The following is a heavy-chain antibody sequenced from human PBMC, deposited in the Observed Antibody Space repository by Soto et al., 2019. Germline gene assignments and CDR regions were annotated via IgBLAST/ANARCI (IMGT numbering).Heavy chain of an antibody. D-gene: IGHD3-22*01. J-gene: IGHJ4*02. Sequence: GGSLRLSCAASGFTFSSYSMNWVRQAPGKGLEWVSSISSSSSYIYYADSVKGRFTISRDNAKNSLYLQMNSLRAEDTAVYYCARDGYYYDSSGYSLDYWGQGTLVTVSS. CDR3: ARDGYYYDSSGYSLDY. CDR1: GFTFSSYS. CDR2: ISSSSSYI. V-gene: IGHV3-21*01.